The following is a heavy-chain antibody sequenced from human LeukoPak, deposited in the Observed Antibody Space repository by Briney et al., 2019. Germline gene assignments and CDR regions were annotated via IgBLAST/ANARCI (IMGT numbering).Heavy chain of an antibody. CDR1: GYTFTSYD. J-gene: IGHJ4*02. D-gene: IGHD6-13*01. V-gene: IGHV1-8*01. CDR2: MNPNSGNT. Sequence: ASVKVSCKASGYTFTSYDINWVRQATGQGLEWMGWMNPNSGNTGYAQKFQGRVTMIRNTSISTAYMELSSLRSEDTAVYYCARTRGYIAAAGTSFDYWGQGTLVTVSS. CDR3: ARTRGYIAAAGTSFDY.